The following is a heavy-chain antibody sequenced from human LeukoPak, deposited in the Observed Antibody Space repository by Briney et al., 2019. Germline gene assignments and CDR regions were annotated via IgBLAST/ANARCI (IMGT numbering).Heavy chain of an antibody. V-gene: IGHV1-8*01. CDR2: MNPNSGNT. D-gene: IGHD3-3*01. J-gene: IGHJ6*02. CDR1: GYTFTSYD. CDR3: ARGGTIFGVVITIPHYYYYGMDV. Sequence: ASVTVSCKASGYTFTSYDINWVRQATGQGLEWMGWMNPNSGNTGYAQKFQGRVTMTRNTSISTAYMELSSLRSEDTAVYYCARGGTIFGVVITIPHYYYYGMDVWGQGTTVTVSS.